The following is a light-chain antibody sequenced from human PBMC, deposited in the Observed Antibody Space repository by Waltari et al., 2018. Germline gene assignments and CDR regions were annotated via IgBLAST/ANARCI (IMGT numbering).Light chain of an antibody. V-gene: IGKV3-20*01. CDR3: QHYVRLPVS. Sequence: EIVLTQSPGTQSLSPGESATLSCRASQSVSRSLAWYQQKPGQAPRLLIYGASSRATGVPDRFSGSGSGTDFSLTISRLEPEDFAVYYCQHYVRLPVSFGQGTKLEIK. CDR1: QSVSRS. J-gene: IGKJ1*01. CDR2: GAS.